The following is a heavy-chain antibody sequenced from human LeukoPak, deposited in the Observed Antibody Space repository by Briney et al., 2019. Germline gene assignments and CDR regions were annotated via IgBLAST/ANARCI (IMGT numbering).Heavy chain of an antibody. Sequence: ASVKVSCRASGYTFTSYDINWVRQATGQGLEWMGWMNPNSGNTGYAQKFQGRVTITRNTSISTAYMELSSLRSEDTAVYYCARGVSPGHYYYYMDVWGKGTTVTVSS. CDR1: GYTFTSYD. CDR2: MNPNSGNT. V-gene: IGHV1-8*03. CDR3: ARGVSPGHYYYYMDV. J-gene: IGHJ6*03.